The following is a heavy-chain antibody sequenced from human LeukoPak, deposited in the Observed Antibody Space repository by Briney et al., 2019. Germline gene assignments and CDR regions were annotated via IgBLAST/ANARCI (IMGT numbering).Heavy chain of an antibody. CDR3: ERDQVPAGCYGMDV. J-gene: IGHJ6*04. CDR1: RGTFSSYA. V-gene: IGHV1-69*06. CDR2: IIPIFGTA. Sequence: ASVKVSCKASRGTFSSYAISWVRQAPGHGLEGMGGIIPIFGTANYAQKFQSRVKITADTSASTAYMQLSSLRSEDTAVYYCERDQVPAGCYGMDVWGKGTTVTVSS. D-gene: IGHD2-2*01.